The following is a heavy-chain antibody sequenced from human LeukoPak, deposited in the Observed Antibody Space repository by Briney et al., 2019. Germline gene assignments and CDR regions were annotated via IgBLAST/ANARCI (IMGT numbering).Heavy chain of an antibody. CDR1: GGTFSSYA. D-gene: IGHD6-13*01. CDR2: IIPIFGTA. J-gene: IGHJ4*02. Sequence: SVKVSCKASGGTFSSYAISWVRQAPGQGLEWMGGIIPIFGTANYAQKFQGRVTITTDESTSTAYMELSSLRSEDTAVYYCARGLKQQLVLSGGYFDYWGQGTLVTVSS. V-gene: IGHV1-69*05. CDR3: ARGLKQQLVLSGGYFDY.